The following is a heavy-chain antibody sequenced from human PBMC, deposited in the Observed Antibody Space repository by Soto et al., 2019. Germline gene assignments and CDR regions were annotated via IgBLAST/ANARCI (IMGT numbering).Heavy chain of an antibody. CDR1: GYTFTSYG. D-gene: IGHD3-22*01. V-gene: IGHV1-18*01. CDR3: ARAYDSSGYQGVLNWFDP. Sequence: ASVKVSCKASGYTFTSYGISWVRQAPGQGLEWMGWISAYNGNTNYAQKLQGRVTMTTDTSTSTAHMELRSLRSDDTAVYYCARAYDSSGYQGVLNWFDPWGQGTLVTVSS. J-gene: IGHJ5*02. CDR2: ISAYNGNT.